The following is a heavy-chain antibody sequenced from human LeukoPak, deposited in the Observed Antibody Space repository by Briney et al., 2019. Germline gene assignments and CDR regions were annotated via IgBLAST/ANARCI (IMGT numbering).Heavy chain of an antibody. CDR3: ARLDSSGFDY. Sequence: GGSLRLSCAASGFTFSSYWMSWVRQAPGKGLEWVSYISSSGRSIYSADSVKGRFTISRDNAKNSLYLRMNGLRAEDTAVYYCARLDSSGFDYWGQGTLVTVSS. V-gene: IGHV3-48*04. CDR2: ISSSGRSI. J-gene: IGHJ4*02. CDR1: GFTFSSYW. D-gene: IGHD3-22*01.